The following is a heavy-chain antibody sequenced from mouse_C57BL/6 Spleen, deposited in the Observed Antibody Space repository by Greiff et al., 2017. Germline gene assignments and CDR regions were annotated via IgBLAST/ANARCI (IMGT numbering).Heavy chain of an antibody. CDR3: ARQGYDYDAMDY. CDR1: GFTFSDYY. CDR2: ISNGGGST. J-gene: IGHJ4*01. V-gene: IGHV5-12*01. Sequence: EVKVVESGGGLVQPGGSLKLSCAASGFTFSDYYMYWVRQTPEKRLEWVAYISNGGGSTYYPDTVKGRFTISRDNAKNTLYLQMSRLKSEDTAMYYCARQGYDYDAMDYWGQGTSVTVS. D-gene: IGHD3-1*01.